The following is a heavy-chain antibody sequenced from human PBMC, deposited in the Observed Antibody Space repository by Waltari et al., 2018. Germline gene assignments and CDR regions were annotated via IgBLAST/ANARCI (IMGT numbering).Heavy chain of an antibody. CDR1: Y. Sequence: YMHWVRQAPGQGLEWMGRINPNSGGTNYAQKFQGRVTMTRDTSISTAYMELSRLRSDDTAVYYCARAEVYYYGSGSSDYWGQGTLVTVSS. D-gene: IGHD3-10*01. V-gene: IGHV1-2*06. J-gene: IGHJ4*02. CDR2: INPNSGGT. CDR3: ARAEVYYYGSGSSDY.